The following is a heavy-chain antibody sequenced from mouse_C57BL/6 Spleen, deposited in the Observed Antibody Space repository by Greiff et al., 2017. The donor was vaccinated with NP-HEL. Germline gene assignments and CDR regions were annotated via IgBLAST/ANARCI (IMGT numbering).Heavy chain of an antibody. CDR3: ARRTTVPSMDY. D-gene: IGHD1-1*01. V-gene: IGHV1-50*01. Sequence: QVQLQQSGAELVKPGASVKLSCKASGYTFTSYWMQWVKQRPGQGLEWIGEIDPSDSYTNYHQKFKGKATLTVDTSSSTAYMQLSSLTSEDSAVYYCARRTTVPSMDYWGQGTSVTVSS. CDR2: IDPSDSYT. J-gene: IGHJ4*01. CDR1: GYTFTSYW.